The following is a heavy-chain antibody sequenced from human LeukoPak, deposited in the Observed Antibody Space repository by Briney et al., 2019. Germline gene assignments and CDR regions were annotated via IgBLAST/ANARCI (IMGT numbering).Heavy chain of an antibody. Sequence: SVQVSCQASGGTFSSYAISWVRQASGQGLEWMGGIIPIFGTANYAQKFQGRVTITADESTSTAYMELSSLRSEDTAVYYCARDHDYGGKAVDYWGQGTLVTVSS. CDR2: IIPIFGTA. CDR1: GGTFSSYA. V-gene: IGHV1-69*13. CDR3: ARDHDYGGKAVDY. J-gene: IGHJ4*02. D-gene: IGHD4-23*01.